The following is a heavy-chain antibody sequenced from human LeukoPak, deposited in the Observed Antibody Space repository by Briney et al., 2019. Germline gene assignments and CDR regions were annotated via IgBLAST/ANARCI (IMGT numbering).Heavy chain of an antibody. CDR2: IYSDVSST. D-gene: IGHD4-23*01. Sequence: PRGSLRLSCAASGFTFSSYWRHWVRQAPGKGLVWVSRIYSDVSSTSYADSVKGRFTISRDNAKNTLYLQMNSLRAEDTAVYYCARARNGGNSPLDYWGQGTLVTVSS. CDR1: GFTFSSYW. J-gene: IGHJ4*02. CDR3: ARARNGGNSPLDY. V-gene: IGHV3-74*01.